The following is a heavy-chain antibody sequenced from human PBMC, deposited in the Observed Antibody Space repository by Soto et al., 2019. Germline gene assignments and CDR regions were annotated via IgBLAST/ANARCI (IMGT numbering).Heavy chain of an antibody. CDR1: GFTFSDYY. CDR3: ARDPWQQLVRKDNWFDP. D-gene: IGHD6-13*01. V-gene: IGHV3-11*06. CDR2: ISSSSSYT. J-gene: IGHJ5*02. Sequence: QVQLVESGGGLVKPGGSLRLSCAASGFTFSDYYMSWIRQAPGKGLEWVSYISSSSSYTNYADSVKGRFTISRDNAKNSLYLQMNSLRAEDTAVYYCARDPWQQLVRKDNWFDPWGQGTLVTVSS.